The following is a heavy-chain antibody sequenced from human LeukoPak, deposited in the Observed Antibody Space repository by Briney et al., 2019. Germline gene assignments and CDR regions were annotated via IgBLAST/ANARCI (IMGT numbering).Heavy chain of an antibody. V-gene: IGHV4-39*07. CDR2: IYYSGST. CDR1: GGSISSSSYY. Sequence: PSEALSLTCTVSGGSISSSSYYWGWIRQPPGKGLEWIGSIYYSGSTYYNPSLKSRVTISVDTSKNQFSLKLSSVTAADTAVYYCARVDNYYMDVWGKGTTVTISS. CDR3: ARVDNYYMDV. J-gene: IGHJ6*03.